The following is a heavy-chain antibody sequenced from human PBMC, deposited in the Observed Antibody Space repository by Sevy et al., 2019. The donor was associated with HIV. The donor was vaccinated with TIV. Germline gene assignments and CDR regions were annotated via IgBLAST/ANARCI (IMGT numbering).Heavy chain of an antibody. CDR3: ARDWSGVNGDYKLLPDY. CDR1: GFAFSNYA. CDR2: ISYDGNNK. V-gene: IGHV3-30-3*01. Sequence: GGSLRLSCAASGFAFSNYAMHWVRQAPDKGLEWVAVISYDGNNKHYPDSVKGRFTISRDDSKNTLYLQMNSRRAEDTAVYYCARDWSGVNGDYKLLPDYWGQGTLVTVSS. J-gene: IGHJ4*02. D-gene: IGHD4-17*01.